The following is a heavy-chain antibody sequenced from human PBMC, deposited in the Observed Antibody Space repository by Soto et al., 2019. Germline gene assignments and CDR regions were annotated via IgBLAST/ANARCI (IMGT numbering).Heavy chain of an antibody. CDR1: GFSLSNARMS. V-gene: IGHV2-26*01. J-gene: IGHJ4*02. D-gene: IGHD3-10*01. CDR3: ARIRGWGWLGPNDY. Sequence: QVTLKESGPVLVKSTETLTLTCTVSGFSLSNARMSVSWIRQPPGKALERLAHIFSNDAKSYSASLKSRLTISKDTSKSQVVLTMTNMDPVDPATYYCARIRGWGWLGPNDYWGQGTLVTVSS. CDR2: IFSNDAK.